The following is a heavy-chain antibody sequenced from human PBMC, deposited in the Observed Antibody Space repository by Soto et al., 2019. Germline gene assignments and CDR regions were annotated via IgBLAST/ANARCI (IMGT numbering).Heavy chain of an antibody. D-gene: IGHD5-18*01. CDR1: GDSVSGNSAA. Sequence: QTLSLTCAISGDSVSGNSAAWNWIRQSPSRGLEWLGRTYYRSKWYNDYAVSVKSRITINPDTSKNQFSLQLNSVTPEDTAVYYCARDRGDTAMVYYYYYGMDVWGQGTTVTVSS. J-gene: IGHJ6*02. CDR3: ARDRGDTAMVYYYYYGMDV. V-gene: IGHV6-1*01. CDR2: TYYRSKWYN.